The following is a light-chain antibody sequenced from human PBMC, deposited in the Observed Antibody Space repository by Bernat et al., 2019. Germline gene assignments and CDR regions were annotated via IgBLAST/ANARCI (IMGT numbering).Light chain of an antibody. J-gene: IGLJ3*02. CDR3: SSYTRSSTLV. CDR2: DVR. Sequence: QSALTQPASVSGSPGQSITISCTGTSSDVGGYNYVSWYQQHPGRAPKLMIYDVRDRPSGISNRFSGSKSGNTASLTISGLLDEDEADYYCSSYTRSSTLVFGGGTRLTVL. V-gene: IGLV2-14*03. CDR1: SSDVGGYNY.